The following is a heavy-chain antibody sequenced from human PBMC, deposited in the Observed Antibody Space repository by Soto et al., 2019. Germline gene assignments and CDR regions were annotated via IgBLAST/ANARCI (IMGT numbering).Heavy chain of an antibody. CDR1: GYIFRNYA. Sequence: ASVKVSCKTSGYIFRNYAISWVRQAPGQGLEWMGWISVSNDNTDSAHALRGRLTMTTDTSTITADWELTSLIANATAVYYCARSSPSLNYWGKG. J-gene: IGHJ4*02. D-gene: IGHD3-10*01. V-gene: IGHV1-18*04. CDR2: ISVSNDNT. CDR3: ARSSPSLNY.